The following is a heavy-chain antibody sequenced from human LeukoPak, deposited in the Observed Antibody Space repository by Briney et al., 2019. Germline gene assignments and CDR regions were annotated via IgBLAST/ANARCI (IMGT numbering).Heavy chain of an antibody. CDR1: GFTFSSYG. D-gene: IGHD4/OR15-4a*01. J-gene: IGHJ6*03. Sequence: PGGSLRLSXAASGFTFSSYGMHWVRQAPGKGLEWVAVIRYDGSNKYYADSVKGRFTISRDNSKNTLYLQMNSLRAEDTAVYYCAKVPYGARYYYYMDVWGKGTTVTVSS. CDR3: AKVPYGARYYYYMDV. V-gene: IGHV3-30*02. CDR2: IRYDGSNK.